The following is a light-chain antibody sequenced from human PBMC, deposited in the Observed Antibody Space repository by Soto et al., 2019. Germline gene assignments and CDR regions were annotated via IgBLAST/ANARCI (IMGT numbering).Light chain of an antibody. CDR1: QSILFTSNHKNY. CDR2: WAS. V-gene: IGKV4-1*01. J-gene: IGKJ2*01. Sequence: DSVMTQSPDSLDVSLGERAAITCKSSQSILFTSNHKNYLAWYQQKPGQPPKLLIYWASTRESGVPDRFSGSGSGTEFDLTISSLQAEDVAVYYCQQYYTTPPYTFGQGTKVEIK. CDR3: QQYYTTPPYT.